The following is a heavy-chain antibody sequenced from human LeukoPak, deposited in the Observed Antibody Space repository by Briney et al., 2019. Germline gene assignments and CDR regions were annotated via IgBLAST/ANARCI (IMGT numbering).Heavy chain of an antibody. Sequence: SETLSLTCTVSGGSISSYYWSWIRQPAGKGLEWIGRIYTSGSTNYNPSLRSPVTISVDTSKNHFSLKVTSVTAADTAIYYCTRDRLGGAVASWIPDYWGQGILVTVSS. CDR1: GGSISSYY. J-gene: IGHJ4*02. CDR3: TRDRLGGAVASWIPDY. V-gene: IGHV4-4*07. CDR2: IYTSGST. D-gene: IGHD3-3*01.